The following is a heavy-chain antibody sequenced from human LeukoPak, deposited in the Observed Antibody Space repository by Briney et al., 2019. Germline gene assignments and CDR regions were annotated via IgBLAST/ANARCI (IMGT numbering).Heavy chain of an antibody. CDR1: GYTFTSYG. Sequence: ASVKVSCKASGYTFTSYGISWVRQAPGQGLEWMGWISAYNGNTNYAQKFQGRVTITTDESTSTAYMELSSLRSEDTAVYYCAAVDTAMVRGYYFDYWGQGTLVTVSS. V-gene: IGHV1-18*01. CDR3: AAVDTAMVRGYYFDY. J-gene: IGHJ4*02. CDR2: ISAYNGNT. D-gene: IGHD5-18*01.